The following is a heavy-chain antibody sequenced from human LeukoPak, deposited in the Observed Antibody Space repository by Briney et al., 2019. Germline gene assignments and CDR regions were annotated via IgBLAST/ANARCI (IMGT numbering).Heavy chain of an antibody. D-gene: IGHD3-10*01. V-gene: IGHV4-30-4*01. CDR1: GGSISSGDCY. Sequence: SETLSLTCTVSGGSISSGDCYWSWIRQPPGKGLEWMGYIYYSGSTYYNPSLKSRVTISVDTSKNQFSLKLSSVTAADTAVYYCASPIIYYGSGSYSDYWGQGTLVTVSS. J-gene: IGHJ4*02. CDR2: IYYSGST. CDR3: ASPIIYYGSGSYSDY.